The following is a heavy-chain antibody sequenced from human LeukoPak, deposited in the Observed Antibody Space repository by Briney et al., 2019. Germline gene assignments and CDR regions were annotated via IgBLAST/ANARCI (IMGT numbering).Heavy chain of an antibody. V-gene: IGHV3-33*01. CDR1: GFTFSSYG. CDR2: VWYDGSNK. Sequence: GGSLRLSCAASGFTFSSYGMHWVRQAPGKGLEWVAVVWYDGSNKYYADSVKGRFTISRDNSKNTLYLQMNSLRAEDTAVYYCARVLVGATGGMDVWGQGTTVTVSS. D-gene: IGHD1-26*01. CDR3: ARVLVGATGGMDV. J-gene: IGHJ6*02.